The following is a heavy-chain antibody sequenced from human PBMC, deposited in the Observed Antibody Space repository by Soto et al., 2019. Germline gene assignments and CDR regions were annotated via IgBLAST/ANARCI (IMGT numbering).Heavy chain of an antibody. CDR3: ARGLSSPSAAGV. J-gene: IGHJ4*02. Sequence: QLQLQDSGPGLVKPSETLSLTCAVSGGSVSSGGNYWGWIRQSPGKGLEWIGSVHDTGTTHYNPPLTSRVTISVDTSKNQFSLNVNSVTAADTAVYYCARGLSSPSAAGVWGQGTLVTVSS. V-gene: IGHV4-39*01. CDR2: VHDTGTT. D-gene: IGHD6-6*01. CDR1: GGSVSSGGNY.